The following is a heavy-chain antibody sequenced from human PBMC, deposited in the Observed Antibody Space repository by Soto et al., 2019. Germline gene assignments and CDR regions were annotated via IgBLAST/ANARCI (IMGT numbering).Heavy chain of an antibody. J-gene: IGHJ4*02. V-gene: IGHV3-66*01. Sequence: EVLLEESGGYLVQPGGSLRLSCAASGFSVSNNYMTWVRQVPGKGLEWVSVIQDGGSITYADSVRDRFTISRDSSKNTVFLQMSSLRPEDTAVYFCARGEGSGSNALGQWGQGTLVTVSS. CDR3: ARGEGSGSNALGQ. D-gene: IGHD3-10*01. CDR2: IQDGGSI. CDR1: GFSVSNNY.